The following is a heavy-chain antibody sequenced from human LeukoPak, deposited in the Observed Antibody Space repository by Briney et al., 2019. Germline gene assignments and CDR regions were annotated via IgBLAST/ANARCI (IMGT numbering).Heavy chain of an antibody. CDR3: ARGPYYDFWSGYSSAEYFQH. CDR1: GYTFTSYY. D-gene: IGHD3-3*01. CDR2: INPSGGST. J-gene: IGHJ1*01. Sequence: ASVKVSCKASGYTFTSYYMHWVRQAPGQGLEWMGIINPSGGSTSYAQKFQGRVTMTTDTSTSTAYMELRSLRSDDTAVYYCARGPYYDFWSGYSSAEYFQHWGQGTLVTVSS. V-gene: IGHV1-46*01.